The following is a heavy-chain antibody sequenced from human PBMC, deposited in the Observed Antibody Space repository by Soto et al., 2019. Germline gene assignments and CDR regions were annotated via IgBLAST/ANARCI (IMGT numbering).Heavy chain of an antibody. CDR2: IYTDGTT. CDR1: GDSISDYFY. Sequence: KPSETLSLTCTVSGDSISDYFYWSWIRQPAGKGLEWIGRIYTDGTTKYNPSLKSRVTLSLDKSKNQFSLRLSSVTAADTAVYYFAREVRGGFTGIFDQWGRGSRVTSPQ. D-gene: IGHD2-15*01. J-gene: IGHJ4*02. V-gene: IGHV4-4*07. CDR3: AREVRGGFTGIFDQ.